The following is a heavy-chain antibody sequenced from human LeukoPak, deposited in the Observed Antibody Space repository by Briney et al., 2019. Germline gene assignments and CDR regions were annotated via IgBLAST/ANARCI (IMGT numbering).Heavy chain of an antibody. CDR2: INPSGGST. CDR1: GYTFTSYY. J-gene: IGHJ4*02. CDR3: ARDPRGDYYDSSGYSRVKWFDY. Sequence: GASVKVSCKASGYTFTSYYMHWVRQAPGQGLEWMGIINPSGGSTSYAQKFQGRVTMTTDTSTSTAYMELRSLRSDDTAVYYCARDPRGDYYDSSGYSRVKWFDYWGQGTLVTVSS. D-gene: IGHD3-22*01. V-gene: IGHV1-46*01.